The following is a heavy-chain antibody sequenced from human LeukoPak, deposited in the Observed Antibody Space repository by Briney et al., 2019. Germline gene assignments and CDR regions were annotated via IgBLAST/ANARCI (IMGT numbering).Heavy chain of an antibody. CDR1: GDTISNYA. V-gene: IGHV1-69*13. CDR3: AREDFLEWPSGVYDV. CDR2: IIPILATT. D-gene: IGHD3-3*01. J-gene: IGHJ3*01. Sequence: GASVKVSCEASGDTISNYAVTWVRQAPGQGLEWMGGIIPILATTNYAQKFQGKVTITADDSMSTAFMEVNSLRSEDTAVYYCAREDFLEWPSGVYDVWGHGTMVTVSS.